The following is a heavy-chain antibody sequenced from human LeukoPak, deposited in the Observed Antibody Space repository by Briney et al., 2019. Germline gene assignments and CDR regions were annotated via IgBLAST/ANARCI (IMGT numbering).Heavy chain of an antibody. CDR2: ISWNSGSI. Sequence: GGSLRLSCAASGFTFDDYAMHWVRQAPGKGLEWVSGISWNSGSIGYADSVKGRFTISRDNAKNSLYLQMNSLRAEDTAVYYCARDITPKVGATYFYFDYWGQGTLVTVSS. D-gene: IGHD1-26*01. V-gene: IGHV3-9*01. CDR1: GFTFDDYA. J-gene: IGHJ4*02. CDR3: ARDITPKVGATYFYFDY.